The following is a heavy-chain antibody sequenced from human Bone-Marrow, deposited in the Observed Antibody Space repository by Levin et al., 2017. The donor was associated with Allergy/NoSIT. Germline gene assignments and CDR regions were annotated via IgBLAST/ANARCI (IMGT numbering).Heavy chain of an antibody. V-gene: IGHV3-21*01. CDR3: VRGGHIVVATDYYFDL. CDR1: GFAFSTHS. J-gene: IGHJ2*01. D-gene: IGHD2-21*02. CDR2: ITDTSTFI. Sequence: ASVKVSCAASGFAFSTHSFNWVRQAPGKGLEWVSSITDTSTFIYYADSVKGRFSISRDNTKNSLYLQMNSLRAEDTAVYYCVRGGHIVVATDYYFDLWGRGTLVTVSS.